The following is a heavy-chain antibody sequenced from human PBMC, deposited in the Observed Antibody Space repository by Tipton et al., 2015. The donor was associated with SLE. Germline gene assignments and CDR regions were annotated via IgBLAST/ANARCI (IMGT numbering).Heavy chain of an antibody. D-gene: IGHD1-26*01. CDR1: GGSFSGYY. CDR3: ARDGRYGGFFYYYGMDV. V-gene: IGHV4-34*01. J-gene: IGHJ6*02. Sequence: TLSLTCAVYGGSFSGYYWSWIRQPPGKGLEWIGEINHSGSTNYNPSLKSRVTISVDTSKNQFSLKLSSVTAADTAVYYCARDGRYGGFFYYYGMDVWGQGTLVTVSS. CDR2: INHSGST.